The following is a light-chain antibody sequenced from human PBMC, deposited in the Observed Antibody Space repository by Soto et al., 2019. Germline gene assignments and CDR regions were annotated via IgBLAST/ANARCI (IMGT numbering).Light chain of an antibody. CDR2: QVT. CDR1: SSDIGGYYY. V-gene: IGLV2-14*01. J-gene: IGLJ1*01. Sequence: QSVLTQPASVSGSPGQSITISCTGTSSDIGGYYYVSWYQHHPGKAPKLLIYQVTNRPSRVSNRFSGSKSGNTASLTISGLQADDEADYYCTSYTTRRLYVFGSGTKVTVL. CDR3: TSYTTRRLYV.